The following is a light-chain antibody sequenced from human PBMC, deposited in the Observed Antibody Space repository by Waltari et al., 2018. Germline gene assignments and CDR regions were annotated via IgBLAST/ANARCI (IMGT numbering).Light chain of an antibody. CDR2: GNI. Sequence: NFMLTQPHSVPESPGKTVTTSCTRNNRSICSNSVQWHQQRPGSAPSSVFYGNIQRPSWLPALFSGSIDSPSNSASLTITGLKTEDEGDYFCQSDDSNNHVVFEGSTHLPVL. V-gene: IGLV6-57*04. J-gene: IGLJ7*01. CDR1: NRSICSNS. CDR3: QSDDSNNHVV.